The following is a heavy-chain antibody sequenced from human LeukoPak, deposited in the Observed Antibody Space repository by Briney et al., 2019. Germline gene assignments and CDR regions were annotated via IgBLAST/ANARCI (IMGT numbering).Heavy chain of an antibody. V-gene: IGHV3-64D*06. D-gene: IGHD3-16*02. J-gene: IGHJ4*02. CDR2: ISINGDTT. Sequence: GGSLRLSCSAPGSTLSTFVIHWVRQAPGKGLEHGSGISINGDTTYYADSVKGRFTISRDNSKNTLSLQMSSLRPEDTAVYYCVKDASYREYYFDYWGQGTLVTVSS. CDR1: GSTLSTFV. CDR3: VKDASYREYYFDY.